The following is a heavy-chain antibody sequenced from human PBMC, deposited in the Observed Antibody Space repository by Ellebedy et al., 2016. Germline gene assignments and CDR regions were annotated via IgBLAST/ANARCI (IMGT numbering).Heavy chain of an antibody. CDR2: MCYSGSA. Sequence: SETLSLTCTVSGGSLRSTSYYLCWIRQPPVQGLAWICTMCYSGSAYNTPSLKSRVTTSVDTSKNQFSLKLSSVTAADTAVYYCARDPTRGNITFKYFEYWGQGSLVTVSS. CDR3: ARDPTRGNITFKYFEY. CDR1: GGSLRSTSYY. V-gene: IGHV4-39*07. J-gene: IGHJ4*02. D-gene: IGHD3-16*01.